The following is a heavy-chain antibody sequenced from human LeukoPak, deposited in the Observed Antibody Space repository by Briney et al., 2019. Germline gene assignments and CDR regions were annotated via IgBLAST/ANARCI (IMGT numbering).Heavy chain of an antibody. CDR3: ASWVRYSYGYNAFDI. J-gene: IGHJ3*02. CDR1: GGTFSSYT. Sequence: GSSVKVSCKASGGTFSSYTISWVRQAPGQGLEWMGRIIPILGIANYAQKFQGRVTITADKSTSTAYMVLSSLRSEDTAVYYCASWVRYSYGYNAFDIWGQGTMVTVSS. CDR2: IIPILGIA. D-gene: IGHD5-18*01. V-gene: IGHV1-69*02.